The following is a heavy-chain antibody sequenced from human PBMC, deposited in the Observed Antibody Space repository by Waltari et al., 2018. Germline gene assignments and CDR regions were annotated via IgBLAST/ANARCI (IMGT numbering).Heavy chain of an antibody. CDR3: ARDGVRALGFDP. J-gene: IGHJ5*02. V-gene: IGHV3-48*01. D-gene: IGHD3-16*01. Sequence: EVQLVVSGGGLVQPGGSLRLSGAASGFTSSAYSMNWVRQAPGKGLEWVSYISDIGRTIYYADSVKGRFIISRDNVMNSLYLQMNTLRAEDTAVYYCARDGVRALGFDPRGQGTLVTVSS. CDR2: ISDIGRTI. CDR1: GFTSSAYS.